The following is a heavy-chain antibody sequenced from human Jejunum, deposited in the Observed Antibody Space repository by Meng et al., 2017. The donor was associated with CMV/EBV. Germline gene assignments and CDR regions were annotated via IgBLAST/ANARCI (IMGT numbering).Heavy chain of an antibody. V-gene: IGHV1-2*02. CDR2: INPQTGDT. CDR3: AKDAGSFLDYYFDY. D-gene: IGHD1-26*01. J-gene: IGHJ4*02. CDR1: YPFTDYY. Sequence: YPFTDYYMQWVRQAPGQGLEWMGWINPQTGDTNYAPKFQGRVTMTRDMSINTVYMEVTRLRSDDTAVYYCAKDAGSFLDYYFDYWGQGTRVTVSS.